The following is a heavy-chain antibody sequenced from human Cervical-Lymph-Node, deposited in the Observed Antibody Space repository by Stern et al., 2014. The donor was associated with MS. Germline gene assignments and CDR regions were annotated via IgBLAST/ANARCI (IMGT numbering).Heavy chain of an antibody. Sequence: VQLVQSGAGVVQPGRSLRVSCATAGFTLTSYAMNWVRQAPGQGLEWVAVISYDGTTKYYADSVKGRFTISRDNSKNTLYLQMSSLRAEDTAVYYCVRERSSRGFDYWGQGSLVTVSS. CDR3: VRERSSRGFDY. V-gene: IGHV3-30-3*01. D-gene: IGHD5/OR15-5a*01. CDR1: GFTLTSYA. J-gene: IGHJ4*02. CDR2: ISYDGTTK.